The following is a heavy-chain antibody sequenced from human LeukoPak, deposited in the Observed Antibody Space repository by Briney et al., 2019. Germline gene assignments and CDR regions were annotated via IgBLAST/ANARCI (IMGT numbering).Heavy chain of an antibody. J-gene: IGHJ6*02. Sequence: GGSLRLSCAASGFTFSSYGMHWVRQAPGKGLEWVAVIWYDGSNKYYADSVKGRFTISRDNSKNTLYLQMNSLRAEGTAVYYCARAPLEWSIYYYYYGMDVWGQGTTVTVSS. CDR3: ARAPLEWSIYYYYYGMDV. V-gene: IGHV3-33*01. D-gene: IGHD3-3*01. CDR2: IWYDGSNK. CDR1: GFTFSSYG.